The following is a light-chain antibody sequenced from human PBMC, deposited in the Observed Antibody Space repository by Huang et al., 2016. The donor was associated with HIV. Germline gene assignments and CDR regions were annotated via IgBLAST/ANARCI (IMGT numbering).Light chain of an antibody. Sequence: EIVLTQSPGTLYLSPGERATLSCRASQSVSSSYLAWYQQKPGQAPRLLIYGASSRATGIPDRFRGSGSGTDFTLTISRLEPEDFAVYYCQQYGSSSMYTFGQGTKLEIK. CDR3: QQYGSSSMYT. V-gene: IGKV3-20*01. CDR2: GAS. J-gene: IGKJ2*01. CDR1: QSVSSSY.